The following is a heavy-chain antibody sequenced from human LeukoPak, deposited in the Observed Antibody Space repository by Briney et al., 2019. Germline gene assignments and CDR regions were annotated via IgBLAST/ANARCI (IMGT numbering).Heavy chain of an antibody. V-gene: IGHV2-5*02. CDR3: AHFSYCGGDCYDAFDI. D-gene: IGHD2-21*02. Sequence: SGPTLVNPTQTLTLTCTFSGFSLSRGVGVGWIRQPPGKALEWLALIYWDDDKRYSPSLNNRLTITKDTSKNQVVLTLTNMGPVDTATYLCAHFSYCGGDCYDAFDIWGQGTMVTVSS. CDR1: GFSLSRGVG. CDR2: IYWDDDK. J-gene: IGHJ3*02.